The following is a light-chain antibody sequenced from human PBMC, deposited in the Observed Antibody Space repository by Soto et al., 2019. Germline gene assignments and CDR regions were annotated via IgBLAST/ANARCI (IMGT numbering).Light chain of an antibody. CDR3: QQYYSTPLT. CDR1: QSVLYSSNNKNY. J-gene: IGKJ4*01. V-gene: IGKV4-1*01. Sequence: DIVMTQSPDSLAVSLGERATINCKSSQSVLYSSNNKNYLAWYQQKPGQPPKLLIYWASTQESGVPDRFSGSGSGTDFTLTISSLQAEDLAVYYCQQYYSTPLTFGGGTKVEIK. CDR2: WAS.